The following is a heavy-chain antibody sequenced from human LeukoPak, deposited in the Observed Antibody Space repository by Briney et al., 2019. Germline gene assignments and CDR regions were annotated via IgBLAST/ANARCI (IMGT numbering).Heavy chain of an antibody. D-gene: IGHD4-11*01. CDR3: AKDAQRGFDYSNSLEN. CDR2: IWSDGTNQ. CDR1: GFTFSHYG. Sequence: GGSLRLSCAAAGFTFSHYGMHGVRRAPGKGLEWVAVIWSDGTNQYYADSVKGRFTISRDDSGNTVYLQMNSLRPEDTAVYYCAKDAQRGFDYSNSLENWGQGTPVTVST. J-gene: IGHJ4*02. V-gene: IGHV3-33*06.